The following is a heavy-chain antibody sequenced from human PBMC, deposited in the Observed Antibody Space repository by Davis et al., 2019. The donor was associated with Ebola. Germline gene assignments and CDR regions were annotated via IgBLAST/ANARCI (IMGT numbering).Heavy chain of an antibody. V-gene: IGHV3-30-3*01. Sequence: GESLKISCAASGFTFSSYAMHWVRQAPGKGLEWVAVISYDGSNKYYADSVKGRFTISRDNSKNTLYLQMNSLRAEDTAVYYCARPSGYYYELLYGMDVWGQGTLVTVSS. CDR3: ARPSGYYYELLYGMDV. CDR2: ISYDGSNK. J-gene: IGHJ6*02. CDR1: GFTFSSYA. D-gene: IGHD3-22*01.